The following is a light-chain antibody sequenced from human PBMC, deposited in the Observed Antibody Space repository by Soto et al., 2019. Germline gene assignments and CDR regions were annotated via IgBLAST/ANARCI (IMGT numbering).Light chain of an antibody. CDR3: QQYGSALKT. Sequence: EIVLTQSPGTLSLSPGERATLSCRASQSVRSNFLAWYQQRPGQAPRLLIYGASSRATDIPDRFSGSGSGTDFTLIISRLEPEDCAVYYCQQYGSALKTFGQGTKVDIK. CDR1: QSVRSNF. CDR2: GAS. V-gene: IGKV3-20*01. J-gene: IGKJ1*01.